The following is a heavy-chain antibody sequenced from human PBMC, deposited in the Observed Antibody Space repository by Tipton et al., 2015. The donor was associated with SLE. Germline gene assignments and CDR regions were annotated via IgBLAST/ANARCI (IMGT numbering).Heavy chain of an antibody. CDR2: INNSGSSR. D-gene: IGHD2-15*01. J-gene: IGHJ4*02. CDR3: VRGGIGKAFDY. CDR1: GFIFSNYE. V-gene: IGHV3-48*03. Sequence: SLRLSCVASGFIFSNYEMYWVRQAPGKGLERVSHINNSGSSRYSADSVMGRFTISRDNARNSLYLQMTSLRDEDTALYYCVRGGIGKAFDYWGQGTLVTVSS.